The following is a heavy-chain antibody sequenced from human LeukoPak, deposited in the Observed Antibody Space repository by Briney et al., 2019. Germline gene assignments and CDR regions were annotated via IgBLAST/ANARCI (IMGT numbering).Heavy chain of an antibody. CDR1: GFTVSSNY. Sequence: GGSMRLSCAAYGFTVSSNYMSWVRQAPGKGLEWVSVIYSGGSTYYAASVKGRFTISRDNSKNTLYLQMNSLRAEDTAVYYCARGGYSYGYSWFDPWGQGTLVTVSS. CDR2: IYSGGST. D-gene: IGHD5-18*01. CDR3: ARGGYSYGYSWFDP. J-gene: IGHJ5*02. V-gene: IGHV3-66*02.